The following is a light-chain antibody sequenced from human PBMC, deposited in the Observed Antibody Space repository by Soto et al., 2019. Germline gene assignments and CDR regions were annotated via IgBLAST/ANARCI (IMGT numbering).Light chain of an antibody. Sequence: EIVMTQSLAILSVSPGERATLSCRASQSVSSNLAWFQQKPGQTPRLLFNGASTRATGIPARFTGSGSGTEFILTISSLQSEDFAVYYCQQYDIWPPTFGQGTKVDIK. J-gene: IGKJ1*01. V-gene: IGKV3-15*01. CDR3: QQYDIWPPT. CDR1: QSVSSN. CDR2: GAS.